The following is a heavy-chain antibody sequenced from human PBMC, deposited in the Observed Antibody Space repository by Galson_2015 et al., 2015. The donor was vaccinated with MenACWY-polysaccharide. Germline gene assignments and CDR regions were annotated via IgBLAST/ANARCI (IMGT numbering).Heavy chain of an antibody. CDR1: GGSISSYY. Sequence: SETLSLTCTVSGGSISSYYWSWIRQPPGKGLEWIGYINDSGNTYYNPSLKSRVTISVDTSKNQFSLRLTSVTAADTAVYYCARSRGLRLYFDSWGQGTPVTVSS. V-gene: IGHV4-59*01. CDR3: ARSRGLRLYFDS. J-gene: IGHJ4*02. D-gene: IGHD3-10*01. CDR2: INDSGNT.